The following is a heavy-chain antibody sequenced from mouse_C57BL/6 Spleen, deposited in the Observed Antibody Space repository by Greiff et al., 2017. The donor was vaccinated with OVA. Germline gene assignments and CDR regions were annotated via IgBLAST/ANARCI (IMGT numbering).Heavy chain of an antibody. J-gene: IGHJ1*03. Sequence: QVQLQQPGAELVMPGASVKLSCKASGYTFTSYWMHWVKQRPGQGLEWIGEIDPSDSYTNYNQKFKGKSTLTVDKASSTAYMQLSSLTSEDSAVYYCARLYYGSSLWYFDVWGTGTTVTVSS. CDR3: ARLYYGSSLWYFDV. CDR1: GYTFTSYW. V-gene: IGHV1-69*01. D-gene: IGHD1-1*01. CDR2: IDPSDSYT.